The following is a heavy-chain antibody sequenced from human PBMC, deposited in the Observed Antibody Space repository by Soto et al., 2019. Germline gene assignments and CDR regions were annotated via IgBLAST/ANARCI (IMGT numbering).Heavy chain of an antibody. CDR2: IYTSGST. J-gene: IGHJ6*02. Sequence: QVQLQESGPGLVKPSETLSLTCTVSGGSISSFYWSWIRQPAGKGLEWIGRIYTSGSTHYNPSLKSRVTMSVDTSKNQFPLKLSSVTAADTAVYYCAGGGFYGMDVWGQGTTVTVSS. D-gene: IGHD3-16*01. CDR3: AGGGFYGMDV. CDR1: GGSISSFY. V-gene: IGHV4-4*07.